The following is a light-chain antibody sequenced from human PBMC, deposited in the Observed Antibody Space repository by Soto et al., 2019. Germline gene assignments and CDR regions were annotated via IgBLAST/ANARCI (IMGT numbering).Light chain of an antibody. CDR1: QSISSY. J-gene: IGKJ4*01. V-gene: IGKV3-11*01. CDR3: QQRMIWPLT. Sequence: EIVLTQSPATLSLSPGERATLSCRASQSISSYLAWYQQNPGQSPRLLIYDASNRATGIPARFSGSGSGTDFTLTISSLEPEDFAVYYCQQRMIWPLTFGGGTKVEIK. CDR2: DAS.